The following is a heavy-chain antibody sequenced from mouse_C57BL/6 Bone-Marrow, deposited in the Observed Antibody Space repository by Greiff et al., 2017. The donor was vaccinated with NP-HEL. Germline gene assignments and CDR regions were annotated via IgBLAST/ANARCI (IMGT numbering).Heavy chain of an antibody. CDR2: IYPRSGNT. Sequence: QVQLKESGAELARPGASVKLSCKASGYTFTSYGISWVKQRTGQGLEWIGEIYPRSGNTYYNEKFKGKATLTADKSSSTAYMELRSLTSEDSAVYFCARDGYHPLAYWGQGTLVTVSA. J-gene: IGHJ3*01. CDR3: ARDGYHPLAY. V-gene: IGHV1-81*01. D-gene: IGHD2-3*01. CDR1: GYTFTSYG.